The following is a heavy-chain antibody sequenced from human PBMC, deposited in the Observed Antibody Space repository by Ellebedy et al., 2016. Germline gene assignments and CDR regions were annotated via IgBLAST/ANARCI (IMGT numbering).Heavy chain of an antibody. CDR1: GYTFSTYW. CDR3: ARRQLDLRSPWFGAFDV. D-gene: IGHD3-10*01. V-gene: IGHV5-51*01. Sequence: GESLKISXQASGYTFSTYWIGWVRQMPGKGLEWMGIIYPGDSDTRYSPSFQGQVTISADKSISTAYLQWNSLKATDTAMYSCARRQLDLRSPWFGAFDVWGQGTMVTVSS. J-gene: IGHJ3*01. CDR2: IYPGDSDT.